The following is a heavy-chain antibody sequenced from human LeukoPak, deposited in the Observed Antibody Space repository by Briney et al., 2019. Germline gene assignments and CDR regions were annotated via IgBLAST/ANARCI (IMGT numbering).Heavy chain of an antibody. D-gene: IGHD2-2*01. CDR3: ARRPPLGYCSSTSCYPIDY. CDR1: GGSFSGYY. J-gene: IGHJ4*02. V-gene: IGHV4-34*01. Sequence: SETLSLTCAVYGGSFSGYYWSWIRQPPGKGLEWIGEINHSGSTNYNPSLKSRVTISVDTSKNQFSLKLSSVTAADTAVYYCARRPPLGYCSSTSCYPIDYWGQGTLVTVSS. CDR2: INHSGST.